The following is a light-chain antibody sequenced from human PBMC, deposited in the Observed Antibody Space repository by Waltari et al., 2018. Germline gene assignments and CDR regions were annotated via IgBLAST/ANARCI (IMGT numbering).Light chain of an antibody. CDR3: QQYSGLWT. Sequence: DIQMTQSPSTLSASVGDRVTIACRASQSISGWLAWYQQKPGKAPKLLIYDASNLESGVPSRFIGSGSGTEFTLTINSLQPDDFATYYCQQYSGLWTFGQGTKVEIK. CDR1: QSISGW. J-gene: IGKJ1*01. CDR2: DAS. V-gene: IGKV1-5*01.